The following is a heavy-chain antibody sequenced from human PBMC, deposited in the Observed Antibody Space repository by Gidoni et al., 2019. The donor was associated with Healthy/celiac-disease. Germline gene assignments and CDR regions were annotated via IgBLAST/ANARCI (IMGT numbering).Heavy chain of an antibody. CDR1: GGSFRGYY. CDR3: ARVPRLYSSGWYYYFDY. CDR2: SNHSGST. Sequence: QVQLQQWGAGLLKPPEPLSLTGAVGGGSFRGYYWRWIRQPPGKGLEWIGESNHSGSTNYNPSLKSRFTISVDTSLNLFSLKLSSVTAADTAVYYCARVPRLYSSGWYYYFDYWGQGTLVTVSS. J-gene: IGHJ4*02. D-gene: IGHD6-19*01. V-gene: IGHV4-34*01.